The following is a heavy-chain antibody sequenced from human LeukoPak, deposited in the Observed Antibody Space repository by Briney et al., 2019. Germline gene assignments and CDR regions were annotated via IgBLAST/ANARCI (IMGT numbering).Heavy chain of an antibody. Sequence: ASVKVSCKASGYTFTDYYMHWVRQAPGQGLEWMGWINPNSGGTNYAQKFQGRVTMTRDTSISTAYMELSRLRSDDTAVYYCARDGGQGYCSSTSCYKDYWGQGTLVTVSS. CDR2: INPNSGGT. D-gene: IGHD2-2*01. CDR1: GYTFTDYY. CDR3: ARDGGQGYCSSTSCYKDY. V-gene: IGHV1-2*02. J-gene: IGHJ4*02.